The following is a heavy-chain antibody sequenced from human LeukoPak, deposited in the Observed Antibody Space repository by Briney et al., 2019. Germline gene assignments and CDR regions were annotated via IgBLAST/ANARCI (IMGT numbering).Heavy chain of an antibody. Sequence: ASVKVSCKASGYTFTGYYMHWVRQAPGQGLEWMGWINTNTGNPTYAQGFTGRFVFSLDTSVSTAYLQVSSLKAEDTAGYYCGRETGTYYYDSSGTPDYWDQGTLVTVSS. D-gene: IGHD3-22*01. CDR2: INTNTGNP. J-gene: IGHJ4*02. V-gene: IGHV7-4-1*02. CDR3: GRETGTYYYDSSGTPDY. CDR1: GYTFTGYY.